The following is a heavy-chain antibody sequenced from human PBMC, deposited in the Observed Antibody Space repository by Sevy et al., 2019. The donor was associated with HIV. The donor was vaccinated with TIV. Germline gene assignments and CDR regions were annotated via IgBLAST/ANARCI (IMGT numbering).Heavy chain of an antibody. CDR1: GFTFSGSA. J-gene: IGHJ3*02. V-gene: IGHV3-73*01. CDR2: IRSKANSYAT. CDR3: TRPLYYYDSSGYSPPDAFDI. Sequence: GGSLRLSCAASGFTFSGSAMHWVRQASGKGLEWVGRIRSKANSYATAYAASVKGRFTISRDDSKNTAYLQMNSLKTEDTAVYYCTRPLYYYDSSGYSPPDAFDIWGQWTMVTVSS. D-gene: IGHD3-22*01.